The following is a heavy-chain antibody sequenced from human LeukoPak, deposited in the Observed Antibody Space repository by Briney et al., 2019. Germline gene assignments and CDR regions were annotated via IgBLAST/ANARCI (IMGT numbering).Heavy chain of an antibody. CDR1: GFTFSNHG. V-gene: IGHV3-23*01. D-gene: IGHD4-23*01. CDR2: ISPSGDIT. Sequence: GGSLRLSCAASGFTFSNHGMNWVRQAPGKGLEWVSGISPSGDITYYADSVKGRFTISRDNSKNTLYLQMNSLRAEDTAVYYCAKDTEDYGGNSWSLDYWGQGTLVTVSS. J-gene: IGHJ4*02. CDR3: AKDTEDYGGNSWSLDY.